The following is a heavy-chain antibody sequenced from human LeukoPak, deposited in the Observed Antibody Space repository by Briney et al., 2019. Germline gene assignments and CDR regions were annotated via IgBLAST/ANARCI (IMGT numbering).Heavy chain of an antibody. Sequence: SETLFLTCTVSGGSISSYYWSWIRQPPGKGLEWIGYIYYGGSTNYNPSLKSRVTISVDTSKNQFSLKLSSVTAADTAVYYCARQPLGRQGAFDIWGQGTMVTVSS. J-gene: IGHJ3*02. CDR3: ARQPLGRQGAFDI. CDR1: GGSISSYY. CDR2: IYYGGST. V-gene: IGHV4-59*08. D-gene: IGHD7-27*01.